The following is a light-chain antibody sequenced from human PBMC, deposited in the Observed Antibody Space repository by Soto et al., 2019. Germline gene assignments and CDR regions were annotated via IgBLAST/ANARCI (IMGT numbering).Light chain of an antibody. J-gene: IGLJ2*01. CDR3: SSFAGGGNPVL. V-gene: IGLV2-8*01. CDR2: EVT. Sequence: QSALTQPPSASGSLGQSVTISCTGTSSDVGGYNYVSGHQQHPGKAPKVMIYEVTKRPPGVPDRFSGSKSGNTASLTVSGLPAEDEADYYCSSFAGGGNPVLLGGGTKLTVL. CDR1: SSDVGGYNY.